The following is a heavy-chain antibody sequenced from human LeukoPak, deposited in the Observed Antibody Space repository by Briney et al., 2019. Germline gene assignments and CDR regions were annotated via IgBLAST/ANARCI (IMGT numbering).Heavy chain of an antibody. J-gene: IGHJ4*02. V-gene: IGHV4-59*08. D-gene: IGHD3-22*01. CDR3: ARHGDYDTSGNYLGFFDY. CDR2: ISYSGTT. CDR1: GGSISSYQ. Sequence: PSETLSLTCTVPGGSISSYQWNWIRQSPGKGLEWIGYISYSGTTDYNPSLKSRVTIAADTSRNDFSLWLNSVPAADTAVYYCARHGDYDTSGNYLGFFDYWGQGTLVTVSS.